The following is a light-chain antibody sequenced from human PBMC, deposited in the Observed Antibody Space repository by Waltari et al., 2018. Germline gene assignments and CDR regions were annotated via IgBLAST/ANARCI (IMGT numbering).Light chain of an antibody. CDR2: EVF. Sequence: QSALTQPASVSGTPGQSITISCTGTNSDVGSYDLVSWYQQHPGEAPKLLICEVFKRPPDTSSRFSGAKSGRTASLTISGLQPEDEADYYCCSYAGRGTYVFGSGTKVTVL. V-gene: IGLV2-23*02. J-gene: IGLJ1*01. CDR3: CSYAGRGTYV. CDR1: NSDVGSYDL.